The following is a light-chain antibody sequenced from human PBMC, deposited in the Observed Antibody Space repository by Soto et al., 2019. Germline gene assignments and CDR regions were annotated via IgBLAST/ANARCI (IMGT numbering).Light chain of an antibody. Sequence: DIQMTQSPSTLSASIGDRITISCRASQNIDTWLAWYQQRPGEAPKLLIYTASNLENGVPSRFSGSGSGTAFTLTISSLQPEDFATYYCQQYSDGSRSFGQGTKVE. CDR2: TAS. CDR3: QQYSDGSRS. J-gene: IGKJ1*01. V-gene: IGKV1-5*03. CDR1: QNIDTW.